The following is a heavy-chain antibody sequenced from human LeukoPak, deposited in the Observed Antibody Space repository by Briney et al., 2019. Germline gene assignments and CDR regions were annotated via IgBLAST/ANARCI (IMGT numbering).Heavy chain of an antibody. V-gene: IGHV3-74*01. CDR2: IYTDGSTT. CDR1: GFTFSSYW. D-gene: IGHD5-18*01. J-gene: IGHJ5*02. Sequence: GGSLRLSCVASGFTFSSYWMHWVRQGPGEGLVWVSQIYTDGSTTNYADSVKGRFTISRDNAKNTLYLEINSLGVEDTGLYYCARGVDTAVVIGGYNWFDPWGQGALVTVSS. CDR3: ARGVDTAVVIGGYNWFDP.